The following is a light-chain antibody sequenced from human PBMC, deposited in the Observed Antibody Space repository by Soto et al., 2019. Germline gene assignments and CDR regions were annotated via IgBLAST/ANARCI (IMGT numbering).Light chain of an antibody. CDR2: GVS. CDR1: QGLNSN. CDR3: QQYNNWPQT. J-gene: IGKJ1*01. Sequence: VMTQSPGSLSVSPGERATLSCRASQGLNSNLAWYQQKPGQPPRLLIYGVSTRATGIPARFSGSGSATEFTLTISILQSEDFGVYYCQQYNNWPQTFGQGTKVEIK. V-gene: IGKV3-15*01.